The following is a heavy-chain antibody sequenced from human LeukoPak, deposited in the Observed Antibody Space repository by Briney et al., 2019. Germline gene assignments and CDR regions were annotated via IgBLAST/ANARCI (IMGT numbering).Heavy chain of an antibody. CDR1: GFTFSSYA. CDR2: ISGNGAGT. Sequence: PGGSLRLSCAASGFTFSSYALSWVRQAPGKGLEWVSGISGNGAGTYYADSMRGRFTISRDNSRYTLSLQMNSLRVEDTAIYYCAKIPWYSSGLSIDYWGRGTLVTVSS. V-gene: IGHV3-23*01. D-gene: IGHD6-25*01. CDR3: AKIPWYSSGLSIDY. J-gene: IGHJ4*02.